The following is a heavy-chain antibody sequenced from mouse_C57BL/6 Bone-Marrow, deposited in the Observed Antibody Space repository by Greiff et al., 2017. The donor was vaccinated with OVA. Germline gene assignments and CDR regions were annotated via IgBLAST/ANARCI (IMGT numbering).Heavy chain of an antibody. CDR1: GYTFTSYW. CDR2: IHPSDSDT. V-gene: IGHV1-74*01. J-gene: IGHJ2*01. CDR3: ATIIYYDYYFDY. D-gene: IGHD2-4*01. Sequence: QVQLQQPGAELVKPGASVKVSCKASGYTFTSYWMHWVKQRPGQGLEWIGRIHPSDSDTNYYQKFKGKATLTVDKSSSTAYMQLSSLTSEDSAVYYCATIIYYDYYFDYWGQGTTLTVSS.